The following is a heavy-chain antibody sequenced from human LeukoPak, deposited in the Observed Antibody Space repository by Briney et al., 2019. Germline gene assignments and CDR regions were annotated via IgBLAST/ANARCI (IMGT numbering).Heavy chain of an antibody. CDR1: GFTFSSYS. J-gene: IGHJ4*02. V-gene: IGHV3-21*01. Sequence: GGSLRLSCAASGFTFSSYSMNWVRQAPGKGLEWVSSISSSSYIYYADSVKGRFTISRDNAKNSLYLQMNSLRAEDTAVYYCPTDSSTSGNFDYWGQGNLVTVSS. CDR2: ISSSSYI. CDR3: PTDSSTSGNFDY. D-gene: IGHD2-2*01.